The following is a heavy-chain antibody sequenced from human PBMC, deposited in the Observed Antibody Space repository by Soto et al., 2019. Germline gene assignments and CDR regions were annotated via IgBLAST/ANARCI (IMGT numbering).Heavy chain of an antibody. CDR2: IIPIFGTA. CDR1: GVTFSSYA. Sequence: SLKVSCKASGVTFSSYAISWVRQAPGQGLEWMGGIIPIFGTANYAQKFQGRVTITADKSTSTAYMELSSLRSEDTAVYYCARDGYYYDSSGYHAFDIWGQGTMVTVSS. D-gene: IGHD3-22*01. J-gene: IGHJ3*02. V-gene: IGHV1-69*06. CDR3: ARDGYYYDSSGYHAFDI.